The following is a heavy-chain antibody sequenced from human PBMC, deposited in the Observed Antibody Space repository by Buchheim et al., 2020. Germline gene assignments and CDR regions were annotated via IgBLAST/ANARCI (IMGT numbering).Heavy chain of an antibody. V-gene: IGHV4-59*08. J-gene: IGHJ4*02. D-gene: IGHD4-17*01. CDR3: ARLDYGDYSWYFDY. CDR1: GGSISSHY. CDR2: IYYSGNT. Sequence: QVQLRESGPGLVKPSETLSLTCTVSGGSISSHYWSWIRQPPGKGLEWIGNIYYSGNTNYNTSLKSRVTIYVDKSKIHFSPKLNSVTAADTAVYYCARLDYGDYSWYFDYWGQGAL.